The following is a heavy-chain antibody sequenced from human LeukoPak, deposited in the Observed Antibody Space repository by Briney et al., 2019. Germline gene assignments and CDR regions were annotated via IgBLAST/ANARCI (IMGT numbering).Heavy chain of an antibody. V-gene: IGHV3-21*05. CDR2: ISSTSNM. J-gene: IGHJ4*02. D-gene: IGHD1/OR15-1a*01. CDR3: ARGWNNEYHLDY. Sequence: GGSLRLSCAASGFTFSSYSMNWVRQAPGKGPEWVSYISSTSNMYYADSVKGRFTISRDNAKNSLYLQMNSLRAEDTAVYYCARGWNNEYHLDYWGQGTLVTVSS. CDR1: GFTFSSYS.